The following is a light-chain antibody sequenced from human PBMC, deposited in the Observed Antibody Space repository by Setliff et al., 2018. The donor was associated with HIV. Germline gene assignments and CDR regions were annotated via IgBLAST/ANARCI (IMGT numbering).Light chain of an antibody. CDR2: EVT. J-gene: IGLJ1*01. V-gene: IGLV2-14*01. CDR3: SSFTTTNALDV. CDR1: SSDVGGYNY. Sequence: QSVLTQPASVSGSPGQSITISCTGTSSDVGGYNYVSWYQQHPGKAPKLIIYEVTNRPSGVSYRFSGSKSGNTASLTISGLQAEDEADYYCSSFTTTNALDVFGTGTKVT.